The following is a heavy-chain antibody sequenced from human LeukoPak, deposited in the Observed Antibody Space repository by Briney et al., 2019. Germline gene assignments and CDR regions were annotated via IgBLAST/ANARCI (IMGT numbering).Heavy chain of an antibody. Sequence: PPGRSLRLSCAASGFTFSSYWMHWVRQAPGKGLVWVSRINSDGSSTSYADSVKGRFTISRDNAKNTLYLQMNSLRAEDTAVYYCAREGGVRRGFSFPPGYWGQGTLVTVSS. V-gene: IGHV3-74*01. J-gene: IGHJ4*02. D-gene: IGHD3-16*01. CDR1: GFTFSSYW. CDR3: AREGGVRRGFSFPPGY. CDR2: INSDGSST.